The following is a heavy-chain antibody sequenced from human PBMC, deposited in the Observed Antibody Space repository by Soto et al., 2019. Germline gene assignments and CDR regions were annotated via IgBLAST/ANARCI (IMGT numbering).Heavy chain of an antibody. Sequence: QVQLVQSGAEVKKPGASVKVSCKSSGYPFTHYGITWVRQAPGQGLEWMGWIRPFNGNTNYGQTLQGRVTLTTDTSTSTIYMELRSLRSDDTAVYYCARDQSFDRSYYYGIDAWGQGTTVTVSS. D-gene: IGHD3-10*01. V-gene: IGHV1-18*01. CDR2: IRPFNGNT. CDR3: ARDQSFDRSYYYGIDA. J-gene: IGHJ6*02. CDR1: GYPFTHYG.